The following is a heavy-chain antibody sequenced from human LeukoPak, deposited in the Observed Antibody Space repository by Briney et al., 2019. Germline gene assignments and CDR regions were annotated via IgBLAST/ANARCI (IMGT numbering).Heavy chain of an antibody. CDR3: ARDTTTVTVRD. D-gene: IGHD4-17*01. V-gene: IGHV3-21*01. J-gene: IGHJ4*02. Sequence: PGRSLRLSCTASGFTFGDYAMSWFRQAPGKGLEWVSSISSSSSYIYYADSVKGRFTISRDNAKNSLYLQMNSLRAEDTAVYYCARDTTTVTVRDWGQGTLVTVSS. CDR1: GFTFGDYA. CDR2: ISSSSSYI.